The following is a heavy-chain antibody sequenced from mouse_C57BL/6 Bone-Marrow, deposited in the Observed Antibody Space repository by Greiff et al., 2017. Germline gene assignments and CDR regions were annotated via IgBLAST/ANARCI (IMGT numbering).Heavy chain of an antibody. Sequence: QVQLKESGAELARPGASVTLSCKASGYTFTSYGISWVKQRTGQGLEWIGEIYPRSGNTYYNEKFKGKATLTADKSSSTAYMELRSLTSEDSAVYFCASDGYPWAMDYWGQGTSVTVSS. J-gene: IGHJ4*01. V-gene: IGHV1-81*01. CDR2: IYPRSGNT. D-gene: IGHD2-3*01. CDR1: GYTFTSYG. CDR3: ASDGYPWAMDY.